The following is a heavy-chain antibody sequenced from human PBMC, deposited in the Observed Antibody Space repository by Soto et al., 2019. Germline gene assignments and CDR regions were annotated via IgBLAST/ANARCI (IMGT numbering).Heavy chain of an antibody. J-gene: IGHJ2*01. CDR2: IYHSGST. CDR1: DGFISNGGYS. Sequence: TSQTLSHTCTVADGFISNGGYSRSLIQQPPVKGLEWIGYIYHSGSTYYNPSLKSRVTISVDRSKNQFSLKLSSVTAADTAVYYCQGYCSGGRCYSGAWYFDLWGRGTLVTVSS. V-gene: IGHV4-30-2*01. D-gene: IGHD2-15*01. CDR3: QGYCSGGRCYSGAWYFDL.